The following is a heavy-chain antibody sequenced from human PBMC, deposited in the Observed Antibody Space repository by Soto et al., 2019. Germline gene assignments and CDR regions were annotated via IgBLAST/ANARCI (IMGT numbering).Heavy chain of an antibody. J-gene: IGHJ4*02. D-gene: IGHD2-21*02. V-gene: IGHV1-3*01. CDR2: INAGNGNT. CDR3: ARSIVVVTALDY. CDR1: GYTFTSYA. Sequence: GPSVKVSCKASGYTFTSYAMHWVRQAPGQRLEWKGWINAGNGNTKYSQKFQGRVTITRDTSASTAYMKLSSLRSEYTAVYYCARSIVVVTALDYWGQGTLVTVSS.